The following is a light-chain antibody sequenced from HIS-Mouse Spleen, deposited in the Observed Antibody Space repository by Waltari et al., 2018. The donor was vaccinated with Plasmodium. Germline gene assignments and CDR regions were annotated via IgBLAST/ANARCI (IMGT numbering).Light chain of an antibody. CDR1: SSDVGSYNL. CDR2: EGS. J-gene: IGLJ3*02. Sequence: QSALTQPASVSGSPGQSITISCTGTSSDVGSYNLVSWYQQHPGKAPKRMIYEGSKRPSGFSKRFSGSKAGNTASLTISGLQAEDEADYYCCSYAGSSTFVFGGGTKLTVL. V-gene: IGLV2-23*03. CDR3: CSYAGSSTFV.